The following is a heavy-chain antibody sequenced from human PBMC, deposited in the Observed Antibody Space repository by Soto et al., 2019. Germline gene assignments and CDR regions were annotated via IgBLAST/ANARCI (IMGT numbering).Heavy chain of an antibody. CDR2: ISAYNGNT. V-gene: IGHV1-18*01. Sequence: ASVKVSGKASGYTFTSYGISWVRQAPGQGLEWMGWISAYNGNTNYAQKLQGRVTMTTDTSTSTAYMELRSLRSDDTAVYYCARERGITIFGVVMRYGMDVWGQGTTVTVSS. CDR3: ARERGITIFGVVMRYGMDV. CDR1: GYTFTSYG. J-gene: IGHJ6*02. D-gene: IGHD3-3*01.